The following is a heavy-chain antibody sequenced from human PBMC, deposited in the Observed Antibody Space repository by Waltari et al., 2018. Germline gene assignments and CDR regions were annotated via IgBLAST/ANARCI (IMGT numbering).Heavy chain of an antibody. CDR1: GFSFSGSA. J-gene: IGHJ5*01. CDR2: IRGSGSTP. CDR3: AKAIKGYNSAWFDY. D-gene: IGHD3-3*01. Sequence: EVQLLESGGGLVQPGGSLRLSCAASGFSFSGSAMNWVRQAPGKGLEWVAAIRGSGSTPFYADSVKGRFTISRDNSKNTVFLQMNSLRAEETAVYYCAKAIKGYNSAWFDYWGQGTLVTVSS. V-gene: IGHV3-23*01.